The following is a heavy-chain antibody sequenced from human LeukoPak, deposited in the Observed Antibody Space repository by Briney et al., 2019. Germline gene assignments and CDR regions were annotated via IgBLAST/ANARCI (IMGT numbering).Heavy chain of an antibody. V-gene: IGHV3-66*01. CDR2: IYSGGST. CDR3: ARDLQTTYCSGGSCYGSAVY. J-gene: IGHJ4*02. Sequence: PGGSLRLSCAASGFTVSSNYMGWVRQAPGKGLEWVSVIYSGGSTYYADSVKGRFTISRDNSKNTLYLQMNSLRAEDTAVYYCARDLQTTYCSGGSCYGSAVYWGQGTLVTVSS. CDR1: GFTVSSNY. D-gene: IGHD2-15*01.